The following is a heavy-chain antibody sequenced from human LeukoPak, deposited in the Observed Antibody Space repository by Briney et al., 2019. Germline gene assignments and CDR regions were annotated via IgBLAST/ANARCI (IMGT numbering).Heavy chain of an antibody. J-gene: IGHJ4*02. CDR2: IKSKTDGGTT. V-gene: IGHV3-15*01. D-gene: IGHD6-13*01. Sequence: GGSLRLSCAASGFTFTNAWMSWVRQAPGKGLEWVGHIKSKTDGGTTDYAAPVKGRFTISRDDSKNTLYLQMNSLKTEDTAVYYCTTAGYSRYAGGQGTLVTVSS. CDR1: GFTFTNAW. CDR3: TTAGYSRYA.